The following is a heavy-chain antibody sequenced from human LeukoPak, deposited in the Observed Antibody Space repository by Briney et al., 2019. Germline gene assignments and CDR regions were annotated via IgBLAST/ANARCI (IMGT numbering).Heavy chain of an antibody. CDR1: GFTFSSYA. V-gene: IGHV3-23*01. CDR3: AKSSGYYGDAFDI. CDR2: ISGSGGST. J-gene: IGHJ3*02. Sequence: GGSLRLSCAASGFTFSSYAMSWVRQAPGKGLEWVSAISGSGGSTYYADSVKGRFTISRDNSKNTLYLQMNSLGAEDTAVYYCAKSSGYYGDAFDIWGQGTMVTVSS. D-gene: IGHD3-22*01.